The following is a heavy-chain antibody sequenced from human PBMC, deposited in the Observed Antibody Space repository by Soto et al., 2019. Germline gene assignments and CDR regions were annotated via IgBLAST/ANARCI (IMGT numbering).Heavy chain of an antibody. J-gene: IGHJ3*02. CDR1: GVSINNNY. V-gene: IGHV4-59*01. Sequence: QVQLQQSGPGLVKPSETLSLTCTVSGVSINNNYWSWVRQPPGKGLEWIGYIYFSGITNYNPSLQSRVSISVDTSKDQVPLKLTSVTAADTAMYYCARGNYDYFGGNYRYVGGAFDIWGPGTVVTVSS. CDR2: IYFSGIT. D-gene: IGHD3-16*02. CDR3: ARGNYDYFGGNYRYVGGAFDI.